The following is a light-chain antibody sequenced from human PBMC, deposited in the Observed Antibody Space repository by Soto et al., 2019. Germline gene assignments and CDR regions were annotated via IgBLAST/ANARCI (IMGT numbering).Light chain of an antibody. CDR2: KAS. J-gene: IGKJ1*01. V-gene: IGKV1-5*03. CDR1: QSISTW. Sequence: DIQMTQSPSTLSASVGDRVTITCRASQSISTWLAWYQQKPGKAPKLLIYKASSLESGVPSRFSGSGSGTEFTLIISILQPDDFATYYCQQYINRWTFGQGTKVEIK. CDR3: QQYINRWT.